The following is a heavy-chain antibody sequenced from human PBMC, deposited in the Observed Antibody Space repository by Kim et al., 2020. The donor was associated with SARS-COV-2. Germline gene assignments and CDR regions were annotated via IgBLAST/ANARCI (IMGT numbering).Heavy chain of an antibody. CDR3: AKRQGSSGWGDVYYYGMGV. D-gene: IGHD6-19*01. Sequence: GGSLRLSCAASGFTFSSYAMSWVRQAPGKGLEWVSAISGSGGSTYYADSVKGRFTISRDNSKNTLYLQMNSLRAEDTAVYYCAKRQGSSGWGDVYYYGMGVWGQGTTVTVSS. J-gene: IGHJ6*02. V-gene: IGHV3-23*01. CDR1: GFTFSSYA. CDR2: ISGSGGST.